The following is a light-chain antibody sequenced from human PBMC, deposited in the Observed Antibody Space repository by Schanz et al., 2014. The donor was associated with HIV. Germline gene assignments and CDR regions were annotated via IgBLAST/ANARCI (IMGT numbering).Light chain of an antibody. J-gene: IGLJ3*02. Sequence: QSVLTQPPSVSGATGQRVTISCTGSSSNMGTGFDVQWYQQLPGTAPKLLIYGNSNRPSGVPDRFSGSKSGTSASLAISGLRSEDEADYYCAAWDDSLSGWVFGGGTKLTVL. V-gene: IGLV1-40*01. CDR2: GNS. CDR1: SSNMGTGFD. CDR3: AAWDDSLSGWV.